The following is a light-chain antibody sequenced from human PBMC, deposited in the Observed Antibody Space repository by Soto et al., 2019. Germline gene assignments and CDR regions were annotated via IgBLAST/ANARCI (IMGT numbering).Light chain of an antibody. CDR3: QLYGISPH. J-gene: IGKJ5*01. CDR2: ASS. V-gene: IGKV3-20*01. Sequence: IVLKQSPGTLSFSPGERATLSFRASQTGKKNYLAWYQHKSGQAPRLLIYASSNRATGIPDRLSGSASGTDFTLTINRLEPEDFAVYYCQLYGISPHFGQGTRLEIK. CDR1: QTGKKNY.